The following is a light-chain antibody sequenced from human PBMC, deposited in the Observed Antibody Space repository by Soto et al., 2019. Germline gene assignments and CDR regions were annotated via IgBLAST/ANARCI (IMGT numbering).Light chain of an antibody. Sequence: EIVLTQSPGTLSLSPGERATLSCRASQSVSSSYLAWYQQKPGQAPRLLIYGASSSATGIPDRFSGSGSGTDFTLTISRLEPEDFAVYYCQQYGSSHWTFGQGTKVDIK. CDR3: QQYGSSHWT. CDR1: QSVSSSY. J-gene: IGKJ1*01. CDR2: GAS. V-gene: IGKV3-20*01.